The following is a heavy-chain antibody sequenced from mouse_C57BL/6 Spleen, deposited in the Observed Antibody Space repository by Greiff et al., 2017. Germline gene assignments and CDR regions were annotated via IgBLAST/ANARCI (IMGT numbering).Heavy chain of an antibody. J-gene: IGHJ4*01. CDR1: GFSLTSYG. Sequence: VKLMESGPGLVQPSQSLSITCTVSGFSLTSYGVHWVRQSPGKGLEWLGVIWRGGSTDYNAAFMSRLSITKDNSKSQVFFKMNSLQADDTAIYYCAKKDPGGYAMDYWGQGTSVTVSS. CDR2: IWRGGST. V-gene: IGHV2-5*01. D-gene: IGHD1-1*02. CDR3: AKKDPGGYAMDY.